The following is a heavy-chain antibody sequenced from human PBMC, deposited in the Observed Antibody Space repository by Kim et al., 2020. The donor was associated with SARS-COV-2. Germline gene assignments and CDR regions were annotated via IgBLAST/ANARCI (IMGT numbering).Heavy chain of an antibody. Sequence: GGSLRLSCAASGFTFSSYGMHWVRQAPGKGLEWVAVISYDGSNKYYADSVKGRFTISRDNSKNTLYLQMNSLRAEDTAVYYCAKDPGDGYGRSTFDPWGQGTLVTVSS. V-gene: IGHV3-30*18. D-gene: IGHD2-21*01. CDR3: AKDPGDGYGRSTFDP. J-gene: IGHJ5*02. CDR1: GFTFSSYG. CDR2: ISYDGSNK.